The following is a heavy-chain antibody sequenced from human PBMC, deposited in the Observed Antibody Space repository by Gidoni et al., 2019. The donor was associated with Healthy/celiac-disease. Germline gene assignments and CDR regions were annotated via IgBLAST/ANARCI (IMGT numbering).Heavy chain of an antibody. CDR1: GCTFSSDS. Sequence: EVQLVASGGGLVQPGGPLRLSCAASGCTFSSDSMNWVRQAPGKGLDWVTYSSSSSSTIYYADSVKGRFTISRDNAKNSLYLQMNSLRAEDTAVYYCAREYYGMDVWGQGTTVTVSS. CDR2: SSSSSSTI. V-gene: IGHV3-48*01. J-gene: IGHJ6*02. CDR3: AREYYGMDV.